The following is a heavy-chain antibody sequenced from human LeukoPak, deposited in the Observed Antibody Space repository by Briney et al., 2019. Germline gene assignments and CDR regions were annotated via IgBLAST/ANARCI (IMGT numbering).Heavy chain of an antibody. V-gene: IGHV4-59*08. CDR1: GGSINNYY. J-gene: IGHJ4*02. D-gene: IGHD5-12*01. Sequence: SETLSLTCTVSGGSINNYYWSWIRQPPGKGLEWIAYIYETGHTGYNPSLKTRVTVSLDTSKNQFSLKLNSVTAADTAVYYCARHFLRGGFDSWGQGTLVAVSS. CDR3: ARHFLRGGFDS. CDR2: IYETGHT.